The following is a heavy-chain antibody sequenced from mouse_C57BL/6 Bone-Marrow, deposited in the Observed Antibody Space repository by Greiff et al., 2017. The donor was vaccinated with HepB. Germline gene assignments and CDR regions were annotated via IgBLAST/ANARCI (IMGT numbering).Heavy chain of an antibody. J-gene: IGHJ2*01. D-gene: IGHD3-2*02. Sequence: VKLVESGPELVKPGASVKLSCKASGYTFTSYDINWVKQRPGQGLEWIGWIYPRDGSTKYNEKFKGKATLTVDTSSSTAYMELHSLTSEDSAVYYCAREDSSGFFDCWGQGTTLTVSS. CDR1: GYTFTSYD. CDR3: AREDSSGFFDC. CDR2: IYPRDGST. V-gene: IGHV1-85*01.